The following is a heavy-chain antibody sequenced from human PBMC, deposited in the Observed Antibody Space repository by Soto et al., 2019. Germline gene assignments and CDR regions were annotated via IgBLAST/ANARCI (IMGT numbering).Heavy chain of an antibody. CDR3: ARPSGGHDAGGNGMDV. Sequence: QVQLLQSGSEVKKPGSSVKVSCRASGGSLSSYPVTWVRQAPGQGLEWMGRIIPIVGLTNYAQKFQGRVTITTDNSESTGFMSLSSLLSYDPAVYYCARPSGGHDAGGNGMDVWGKGTTVIVSS. J-gene: IGHJ6*04. CDR2: IIPIVGLT. D-gene: IGHD5-12*01. V-gene: IGHV1-69*02. CDR1: GGSLSSYP.